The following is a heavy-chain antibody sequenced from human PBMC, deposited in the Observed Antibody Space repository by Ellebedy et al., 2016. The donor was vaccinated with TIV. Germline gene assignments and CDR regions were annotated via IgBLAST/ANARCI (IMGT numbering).Heavy chain of an antibody. Sequence: GESLKISXAASGFSFDTYSMNWVRQAPGKGLEWVSYINRISSTIYYADSVKGRFTVSRDNAKNSLYLQMNSLRDEDTAVYYCARDMSQYSYGLDYWGQGTLVTVSS. CDR2: INRISSTI. CDR1: GFSFDTYS. V-gene: IGHV3-48*02. CDR3: ARDMSQYSYGLDY. J-gene: IGHJ4*02. D-gene: IGHD5-18*01.